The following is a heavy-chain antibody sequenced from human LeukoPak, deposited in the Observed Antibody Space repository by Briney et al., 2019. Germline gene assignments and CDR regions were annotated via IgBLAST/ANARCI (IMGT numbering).Heavy chain of an antibody. CDR3: ANEIRPNDY. J-gene: IGHJ4*02. V-gene: IGHV3-23*01. CDR1: GFTFSSYA. D-gene: IGHD4-17*01. CDR2: ISISGDDT. Sequence: GGSLRLSCAASGFTFSSYAMSWVRQAPGKGLEWLSAISISGDDTYYADSVKGRFTISRDNSKNTLYLQMNSLSADDTAMYYCANEIRPNDYWGQGTLVTVSS.